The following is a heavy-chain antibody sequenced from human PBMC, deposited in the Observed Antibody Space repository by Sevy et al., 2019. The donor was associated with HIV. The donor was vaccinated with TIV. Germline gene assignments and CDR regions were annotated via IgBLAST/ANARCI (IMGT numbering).Heavy chain of an antibody. Sequence: KQSQTLSLTCAISGDSVSSNNAAWNWIRQSPSRGLEWLGRTFYRSNWYNDYAVSMKGRITINPDTSKNQLSLQLTSVTPEDTDVYYCARDGLTYGGMDVWGQGTTVTVSS. CDR1: GDSVSSNNAA. D-gene: IGHD1-20*01. J-gene: IGHJ6*02. CDR2: TFYRSNWYN. CDR3: ARDGLTYGGMDV. V-gene: IGHV6-1*01.